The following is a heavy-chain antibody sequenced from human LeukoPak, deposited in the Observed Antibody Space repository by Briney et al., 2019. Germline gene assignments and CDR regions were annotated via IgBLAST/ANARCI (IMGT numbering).Heavy chain of an antibody. CDR1: GYTFARYY. Sequence: ASVMILCRASGYTFARYYIHWVRQAPGQGLEWMGIINPSGGSTRYAQKFQGRVTMTRDTSTSTGYMELSSLRSDDTAVYYCARGGYYDSSDSFDPWGQGTLVTVSS. J-gene: IGHJ5*02. CDR2: INPSGGST. CDR3: ARGGYYDSSDSFDP. V-gene: IGHV1-46*01. D-gene: IGHD3-22*01.